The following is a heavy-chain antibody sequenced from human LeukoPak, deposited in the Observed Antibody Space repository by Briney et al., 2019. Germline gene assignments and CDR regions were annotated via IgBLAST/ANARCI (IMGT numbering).Heavy chain of an antibody. CDR3: ARGSYSDLAFDY. CDR2: IYYSGST. D-gene: IGHD3-10*01. CDR1: GGSISSYY. V-gene: IGHV4-59*08. J-gene: IGHJ4*02. Sequence: SETLSLTCTVSGGSISSYYWSWIRQPPGKGLEWIGYIYYSGSTNYNPSLKSRVTISVDTSKNQFSLKLSSVTAADTAVYYCARGSYSDLAFDYWGQGTLVTVSS.